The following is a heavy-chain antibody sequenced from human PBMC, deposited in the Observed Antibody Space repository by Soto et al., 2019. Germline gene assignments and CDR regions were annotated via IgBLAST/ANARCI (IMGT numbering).Heavy chain of an antibody. J-gene: IGHJ6*02. CDR2: IHPDEPDA. CDR1: GYRFTNYW. CDR3: ARHPTLGALSRLDG. Sequence: GESLKISCKGSGYRFTNYWIAWVRQMPGKGLEWTGIIHPDEPDARYRPSFQGQVTIPADKSINTAYVQWSSLQVSDTAIYYCARHPTLGALSRLDGWGQGTTVTVSS. D-gene: IGHD3-16*02. V-gene: IGHV5-51*01.